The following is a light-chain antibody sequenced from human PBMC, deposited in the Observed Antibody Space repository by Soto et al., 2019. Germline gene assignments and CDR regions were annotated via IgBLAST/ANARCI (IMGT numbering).Light chain of an antibody. CDR3: QQYGSSPIFT. CDR1: QSVSSSY. CDR2: VAS. V-gene: IGKV3-20*01. J-gene: IGKJ3*01. Sequence: EIVLTQSPGTLSLSPGESATLSCRASQSVSSSYLAWYQQKPGQAPRLLIYVASSRATGNPDRFSGSGSGPDFTLTISRLEPEDFAVYYCQQYGSSPIFTFGPGTKVDIK.